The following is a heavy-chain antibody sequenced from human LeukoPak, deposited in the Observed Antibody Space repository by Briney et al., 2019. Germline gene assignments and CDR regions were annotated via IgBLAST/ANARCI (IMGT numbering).Heavy chain of an antibody. D-gene: IGHD3-10*01. V-gene: IGHV3-74*01. CDR2: ISGDGSGT. CDR1: GFTSTNTW. J-gene: IGHJ6*02. CDR3: ASLLTPYHGSGGGGMDV. Sequence: PGGSLRLSCAASGFTSTNTWMTWVRQAPGKELVWVSRISGDGSGTSYADSVKGRFTISRDNAKDTLYLQMTSLRVEDTAVYSCASLLTPYHGSGGGGMDVWGQGTTVTVSS.